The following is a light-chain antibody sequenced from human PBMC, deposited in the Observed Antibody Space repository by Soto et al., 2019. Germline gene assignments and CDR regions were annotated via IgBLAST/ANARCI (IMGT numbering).Light chain of an antibody. CDR1: QNINNY. Sequence: DIQMTQSPSSLSASVGDRVSITCQASQNINNYLNWYQQKPGRAPKLLICDASNLEAGVPSRFRGSGSGTDFTFTISRLQPEDIGAYYCEQFHNLPTFGGGAKVDIK. CDR2: DAS. J-gene: IGKJ4*01. V-gene: IGKV1-33*01. CDR3: EQFHNLPT.